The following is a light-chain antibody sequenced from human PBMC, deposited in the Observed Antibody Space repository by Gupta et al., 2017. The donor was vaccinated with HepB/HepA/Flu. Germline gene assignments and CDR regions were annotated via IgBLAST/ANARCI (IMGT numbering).Light chain of an antibody. Sequence: QSVLTQPPSVSAAPGQKVTISCSGSSSNIGNNYVSWYQQLPGTAPKLLIYENNKRPSGIPDRFSGAKSGTSATLGSTGLQTGDEADYYCGTWDSSLSAGGVVFGGGTKLTVI. V-gene: IGLV1-51*02. CDR2: ENN. J-gene: IGLJ2*01. CDR1: SSNIGNNY. CDR3: GTWDSSLSAGGVV.